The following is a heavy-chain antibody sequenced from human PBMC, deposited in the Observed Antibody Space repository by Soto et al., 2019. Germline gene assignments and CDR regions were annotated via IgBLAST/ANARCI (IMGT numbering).Heavy chain of an antibody. D-gene: IGHD3-10*01. J-gene: IGHJ6*02. Sequence: PGGSLRLSCAASGFAFSSYGMHWVRQAPGKGLEWVAVIWYDGSNKYYADSVRGRFTISRDNSKNTLYLQMNSLRAEDTAVYYCARVSMVRGVIPYYYYGMDVWGQGTTVTVSS. CDR1: GFAFSSYG. CDR2: IWYDGSNK. CDR3: ARVSMVRGVIPYYYYGMDV. V-gene: IGHV3-33*01.